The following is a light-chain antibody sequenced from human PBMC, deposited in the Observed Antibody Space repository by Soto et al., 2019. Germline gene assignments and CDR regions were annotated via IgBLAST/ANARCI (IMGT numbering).Light chain of an antibody. J-gene: IGLJ1*01. CDR2: ANT. CDR1: SSNIGPTYD. Sequence: QSVLTQPPSVSGAPGQRVTISCTGSSSNIGPTYDVHWYQQLPGTAPKLLIYANTNRPSGVPDRFSGSKSGTSASLAITGVQAEDEADYFCQSYDSSLSGYVFGTGTKVTVL. V-gene: IGLV1-40*01. CDR3: QSYDSSLSGYV.